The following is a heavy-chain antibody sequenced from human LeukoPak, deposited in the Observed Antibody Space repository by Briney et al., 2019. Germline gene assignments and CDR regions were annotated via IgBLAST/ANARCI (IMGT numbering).Heavy chain of an antibody. CDR3: ASSMVRGAPGAFDI. CDR2: ITPIFGTA. Sequence: SVKVSCKASGGTFSSYAISWVRQAPGQGLEWMGGITPIFGTANYAQKFQGRVTVTADESTSTAYMELSSLRSEDTAVYYCASSMVRGAPGAFDIWGQGTMVTVSS. J-gene: IGHJ3*02. V-gene: IGHV1-69*01. CDR1: GGTFSSYA. D-gene: IGHD3-10*01.